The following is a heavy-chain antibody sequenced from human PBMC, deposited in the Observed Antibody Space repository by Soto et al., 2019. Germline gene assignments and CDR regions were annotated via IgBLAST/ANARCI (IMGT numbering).Heavy chain of an antibody. J-gene: IGHJ4*02. V-gene: IGHV6-1*01. Sequence: SQTLSLTCAISGDSVSGNSVWNWIRQSPSRGLEWLGRTYYRSRWYYEYAPSVKSRITINPDTSKNQFSLQLNSVTPEDTAVYYCVRGYDDFNPRIDYWGQGTLVTVSS. CDR1: GDSVSGNSV. D-gene: IGHD5-12*01. CDR2: TYYRSRWYY. CDR3: VRGYDDFNPRIDY.